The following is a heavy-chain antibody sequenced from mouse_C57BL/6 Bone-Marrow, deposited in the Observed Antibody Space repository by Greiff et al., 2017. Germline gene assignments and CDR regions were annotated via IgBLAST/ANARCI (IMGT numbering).Heavy chain of an antibody. Sequence: QVQLQQPGPELVRPGASVKISCKAPGYTFTSHWMQWVRQRPGQGLEWIGEISPCGGGTYYNEKFKGKATLTVDTSSSTAYMQLSSLTSEDSAVYYCARRSDYCSIYYFDYWGQGTTLTVSS. D-gene: IGHD1-1*01. CDR1: GYTFTSHW. V-gene: IGHV1-56*01. J-gene: IGHJ2*01. CDR2: ISPCGGGT. CDR3: ARRSDYCSIYYFDY.